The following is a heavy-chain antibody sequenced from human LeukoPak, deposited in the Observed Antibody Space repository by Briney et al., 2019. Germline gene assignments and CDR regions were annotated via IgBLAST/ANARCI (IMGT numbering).Heavy chain of an antibody. V-gene: IGHV4-4*09. CDR3: ARLSTPHYDLWSGYYNSYFHYMDV. Sequence: SETLSLTCTVSGGSISGHYRSWVRQPPGKGLEWIGYIYTSGRTNTNPSLKSGVTISVDTSNNQFSLKLSSVTAADTAVYYCARLSTPHYDLWSGYYNSYFHYMDVGGKGTTVTVSS. J-gene: IGHJ6*03. D-gene: IGHD3-3*01. CDR2: IYTSGRT. CDR1: GGSISGHY.